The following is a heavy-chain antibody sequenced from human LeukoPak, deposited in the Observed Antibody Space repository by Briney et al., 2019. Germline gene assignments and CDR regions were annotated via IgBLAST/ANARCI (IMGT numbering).Heavy chain of an antibody. J-gene: IGHJ1*01. Sequence: GGSLRLSCAAPGFTFSSYWMSWVRQAPGKGLEWVANIKQDGSEKYYVDSVKGRFTISRDNAKNSLYLQMNSLRAEDTAVYYCARGWRYFDWGQGTLVTVSS. V-gene: IGHV3-7*03. CDR2: IKQDGSEK. D-gene: IGHD3-9*01. CDR1: GFTFSSYW. CDR3: ARGWRYFD.